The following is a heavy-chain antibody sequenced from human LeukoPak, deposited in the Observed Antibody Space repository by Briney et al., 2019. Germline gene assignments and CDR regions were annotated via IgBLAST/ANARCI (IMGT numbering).Heavy chain of an antibody. V-gene: IGHV4-4*09. J-gene: IGHJ4*02. CDR2: IHSSGGS. Sequence: SETLSLTCTVSGASISNYYWSWIRQTPEKGLEWMGHIHSSGGSSYYPSLKSRLTLSIDTSRNQLSLKLPSATAADTAVYFCARLGSYHDFWGQGALVTVSS. D-gene: IGHD1-26*01. CDR3: ARLGSYHDF. CDR1: GASISNYY.